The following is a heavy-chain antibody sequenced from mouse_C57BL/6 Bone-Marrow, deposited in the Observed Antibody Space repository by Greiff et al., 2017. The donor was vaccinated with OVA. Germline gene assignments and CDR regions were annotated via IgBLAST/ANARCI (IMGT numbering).Heavy chain of an antibody. CDR1: GFSLTSYG. CDR2: IWSGGST. Sequence: VQLQQSGPGLVQPSQSLSITCTVSGFSLTSYGVHWVRQPPGKGLEWLGVIWSGGSTDYNAAFISRLSISKDNSKSQVFFKMNSLQADDTAIYYCAKNYYGSSDWYFDVWGTGTTVTVSS. J-gene: IGHJ1*03. V-gene: IGHV2-4*01. D-gene: IGHD1-1*01. CDR3: AKNYYGSSDWYFDV.